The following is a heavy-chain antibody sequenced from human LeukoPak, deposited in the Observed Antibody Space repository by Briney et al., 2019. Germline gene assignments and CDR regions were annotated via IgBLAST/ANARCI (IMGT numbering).Heavy chain of an antibody. CDR3: ARVRLTCSGGSCYSAYYDY. J-gene: IGHJ4*02. Sequence: ASVKVSCKASGYTFTSYYMHCVRHAPGQGLEWMGIINPSVGSTSSAQKFQGRVPMTRDTSTSTVYMELSSLISEDTAVYYCARVRLTCSGGSCYSAYYDYWGQGTLVTVSS. CDR1: GYTFTSYY. V-gene: IGHV1-46*01. CDR2: INPSVGST. D-gene: IGHD2-15*01.